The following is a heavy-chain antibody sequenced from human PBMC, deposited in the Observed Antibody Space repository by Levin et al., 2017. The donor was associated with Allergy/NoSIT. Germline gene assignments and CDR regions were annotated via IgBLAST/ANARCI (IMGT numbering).Heavy chain of an antibody. CDR3: ARKVVAATQHYALLRNYYYYYGMDV. CDR1: GGTFSSYA. CDR2: IIPIFGTA. Sequence: GGSLRLSCKASGGTFSSYAISWVRQAPGQGLEWMGGIIPIFGTANYAQKFQGRVTITADESTSTAYMELSSLRSEDTAVYYCARKVVAATQHYALLRNYYYYYGMDVWGQGTTVTVSS. V-gene: IGHV1-69*01. J-gene: IGHJ6*02. D-gene: IGHD2-15*01.